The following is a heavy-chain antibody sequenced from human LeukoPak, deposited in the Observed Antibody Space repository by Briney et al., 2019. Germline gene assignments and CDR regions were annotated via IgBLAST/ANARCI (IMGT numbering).Heavy chain of an antibody. CDR3: ARDGAAARTFDY. CDR1: GGTFSSYA. D-gene: IGHD6-13*01. CDR2: IIPIFGTA. J-gene: IGHJ4*02. V-gene: IGHV1-69*05. Sequence: SVKVSCKASGGTFSSYAISWVRQAPGQGLEWMGRIIPIFGTANYAQKFQGRVTITTDESTSTAYMELSSLRSEDTAVYYCARDGAAARTFDYWGQGTLVAVSS.